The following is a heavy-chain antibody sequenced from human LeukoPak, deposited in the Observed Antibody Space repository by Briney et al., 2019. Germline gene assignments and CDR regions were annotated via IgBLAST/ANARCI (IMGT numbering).Heavy chain of an antibody. CDR1: GFTFSSYG. J-gene: IGHJ4*02. V-gene: IGHV3-30*18. D-gene: IGHD6-19*01. CDR2: ISYDGSNK. CDR3: AKEGQQWLVRFIGY. Sequence: PGGSLRLSCAASGFTFSSYGMHWVRQAPGKGLEWVAVISYDGSNKYYADSVKGRFTISRDNSKNTLYLQMNSLRAEDTAVYYCAKEGQQWLVRFIGYWGQGTLVTVSS.